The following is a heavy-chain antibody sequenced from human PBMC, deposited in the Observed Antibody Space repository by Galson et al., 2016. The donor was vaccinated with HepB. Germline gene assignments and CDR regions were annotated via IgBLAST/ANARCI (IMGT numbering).Heavy chain of an antibody. CDR1: GYSVSQNY. Sequence: LRLSCAVSGYSVSQNYMTWVRQAPGKGLEWLSVIYSGNNAYYADSVKGRFTISRDNFRNTLHLQINSLRAEDTAVYYCARAGSRVGFYLRFGFFDSWGQGTLVTVSS. V-gene: IGHV3-53*01. J-gene: IGHJ4*02. CDR3: ARAGSRVGFYLRFGFFDS. CDR2: IYSGNNA. D-gene: IGHD3-10*01.